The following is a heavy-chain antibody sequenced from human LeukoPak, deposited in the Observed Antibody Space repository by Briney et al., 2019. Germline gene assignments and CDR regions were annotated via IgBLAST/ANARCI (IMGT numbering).Heavy chain of an antibody. CDR2: ISGSGGST. CDR3: AKPAKTDYADY. Sequence: GGTLRLSCAASGFTFSSYGMSWVRQAPGKGLEWVSAISGSGGSTYYADSVKGRFTISRDNSKNTLHLQMNSLRADDTAVYYCAKPAKTDYADYWGQGTLVTVSS. CDR1: GFTFSSYG. V-gene: IGHV3-23*01. D-gene: IGHD1-14*01. J-gene: IGHJ4*02.